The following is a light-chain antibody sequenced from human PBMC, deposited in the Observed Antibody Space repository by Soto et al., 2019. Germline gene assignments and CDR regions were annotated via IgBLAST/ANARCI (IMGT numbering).Light chain of an antibody. V-gene: IGKV1-39*01. CDR3: QQSYSTPRT. Sequence: DIQMTQSPSSLSASVGDRVTITCRASQSISTYLNWYQQKPGKAPNLLISAASNLQSGVPSRFSGSGSGTEFTLTISSLQPEDFATYYCQQSYSTPRTFGQGTKLEIK. CDR2: AAS. CDR1: QSISTY. J-gene: IGKJ2*01.